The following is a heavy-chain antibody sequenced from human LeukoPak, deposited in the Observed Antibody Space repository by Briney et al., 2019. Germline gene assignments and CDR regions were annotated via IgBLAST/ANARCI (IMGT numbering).Heavy chain of an antibody. J-gene: IGHJ5*02. CDR1: GGSISSSSYY. Sequence: SETLSLTCTVSGGSISSSSYYWGWIRQPPGKGLEWIGSIYYSGSTYYNPSLKSRVTISVDTSKNQFSLKLSSVTAADTAVYYCARHLDSYGYSGTSHWFDPWGQGTLVTVSS. CDR2: IYYSGST. CDR3: ARHLDSYGYSGTSHWFDP. D-gene: IGHD5-18*01. V-gene: IGHV4-39*01.